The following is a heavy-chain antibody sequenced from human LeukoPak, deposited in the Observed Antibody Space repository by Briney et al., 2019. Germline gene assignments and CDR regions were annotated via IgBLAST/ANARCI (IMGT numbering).Heavy chain of an antibody. CDR1: GFTFSSYE. J-gene: IGHJ4*02. D-gene: IGHD3-10*01. CDR2: ISSSGSTI. CDR3: ARGGRLWFGVKS. Sequence: GGSLRPSCAASGFTFSSYEMNWVRQAPGKGLEWVSYISSSGSTIYYADSVKGRFTISRDNAKNSLYLQMNSLRAEDTAVYYCARGGRLWFGVKSWGQGTLVTVSS. V-gene: IGHV3-48*03.